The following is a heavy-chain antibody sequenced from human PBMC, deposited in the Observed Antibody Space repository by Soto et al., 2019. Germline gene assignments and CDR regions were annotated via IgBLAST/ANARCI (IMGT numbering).Heavy chain of an antibody. CDR3: ARSRGYGYGVFDY. V-gene: IGHV4-59*01. D-gene: IGHD5-18*01. Sequence: PSETLSLTCTVSGGSISSYYWSWIRQPPGKGLEWIGYIYYSGSTNYNPSLKSRVTISVDTSKNQFSLKLSSVTAADTAVYYCARSRGYGYGVFDYWGQGTLVTVSS. CDR1: GGSISSYY. J-gene: IGHJ4*02. CDR2: IYYSGST.